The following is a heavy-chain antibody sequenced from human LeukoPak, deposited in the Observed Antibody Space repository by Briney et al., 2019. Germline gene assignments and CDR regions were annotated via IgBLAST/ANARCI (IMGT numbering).Heavy chain of an antibody. CDR2: IYPGDSGT. D-gene: IGHD6-19*01. CDR3: ARLLGQWLVPNWYFDL. J-gene: IGHJ2*01. Sequence: GESLKISCKGSGYSFTSYWIGWVRQMPGKGLEWMGIIYPGDSGTRYSPSFQGQVTISADKSISTAYLQWSSLKASDTAMYYCARLLGQWLVPNWYFDLWGRGTLVTVSS. CDR1: GYSFTSYW. V-gene: IGHV5-51*01.